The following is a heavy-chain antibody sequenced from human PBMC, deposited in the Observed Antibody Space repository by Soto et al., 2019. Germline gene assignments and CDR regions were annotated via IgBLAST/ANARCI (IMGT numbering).Heavy chain of an antibody. CDR1: GDTFNFYS. V-gene: IGHV1-69*02. D-gene: IGHD3-10*01. CDR2: VNPILRMS. Sequence: QVQLVQSGAEVKRPGSSVKVSCKASGDTFNFYSINWVRQAPGVGLEWVGRVNPILRMSNYAQRCQDRVKMTADKTTSTAYMELRSLRSEDTAIYYCASSYGSGYRAFDYWGQGALVTVSS. J-gene: IGHJ4*02. CDR3: ASSYGSGYRAFDY.